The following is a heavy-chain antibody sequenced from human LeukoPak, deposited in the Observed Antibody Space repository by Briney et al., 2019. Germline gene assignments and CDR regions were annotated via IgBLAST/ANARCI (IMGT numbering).Heavy chain of an antibody. D-gene: IGHD6-6*01. V-gene: IGHV3-23*01. CDR2: ISASGGNT. CDR3: AKEWWSSSSPLHFDY. J-gene: IGHJ4*02. Sequence: GGSLRLSCAASGFSFSSYSMSWVRQAPGKGLEWVSAISASGGNTYYADSVKGRFTISRDNSKNTLYLQMNSLRAEDTALYYCAKEWWSSSSPLHFDYWGQGSLVTVSS. CDR1: GFSFSSYS.